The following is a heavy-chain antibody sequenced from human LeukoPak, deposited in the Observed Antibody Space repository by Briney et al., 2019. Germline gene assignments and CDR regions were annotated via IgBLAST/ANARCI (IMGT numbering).Heavy chain of an antibody. Sequence: ASVKVSCKAPGYTFISYGISWVRQAPGQGLEWMGWISGYNGNTNYAQNLQGRVTMTTDTSTSTAYMELRSLRSDDTAVYYCARGLGVVTAQSEQPKPRYFDLWGRGTQVTVSS. J-gene: IGHJ2*01. CDR2: ISGYNGNT. D-gene: IGHD2-21*02. V-gene: IGHV1-18*01. CDR1: GYTFISYG. CDR3: ARGLGVVTAQSEQPKPRYFDL.